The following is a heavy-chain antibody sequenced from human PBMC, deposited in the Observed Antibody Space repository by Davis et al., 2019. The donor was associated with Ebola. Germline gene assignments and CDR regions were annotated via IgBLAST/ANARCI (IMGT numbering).Heavy chain of an antibody. CDR1: GGTFSSYA. CDR2: IIPILGIA. V-gene: IGHV1-69*10. Sequence: SVKVSCKASGGTFSSYAISWVRQAPGQGLEWMGGIIPILGIANYAQKFQGRVTVTADESTSTAYMELSSLRSEDTAVYYCARVPGEWLRPNKNWFDPWGQGTLVTVSS. J-gene: IGHJ5*02. CDR3: ARVPGEWLRPNKNWFDP. D-gene: IGHD5-12*01.